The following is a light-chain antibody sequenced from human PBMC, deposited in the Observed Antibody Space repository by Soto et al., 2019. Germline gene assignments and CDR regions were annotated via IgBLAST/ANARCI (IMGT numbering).Light chain of an antibody. CDR3: CAYAGSGAV. CDR1: SSDVGSYNL. Sequence: QSALTQPASVSGSPGQSITISCTGTSSDVGSYNLVSWYQQHPGKAPKLMIYEGTKRPSGVSNRFSGSKSGNTASLTISGLQAEDEADYHCAYAGSGAVFGGGTKVTVL. CDR2: EGT. V-gene: IGLV2-23*01. J-gene: IGLJ2*01.